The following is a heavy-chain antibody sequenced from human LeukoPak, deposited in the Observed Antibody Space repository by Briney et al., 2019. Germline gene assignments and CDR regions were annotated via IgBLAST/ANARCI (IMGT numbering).Heavy chain of an antibody. CDR2: INSGSTYT. CDR1: GFTFSSYM. Sequence: GGSLRLSCAASGFTFSSYMMNWVRQAPGKGLEWVSSINSGSTYTYYTESVKGRFTVSRENDKNSLFLQMNSLRAEDTAVYYCARDGGYSGYDADCWGQGTLVTVSS. V-gene: IGHV3-21*01. CDR3: ARDGGYSGYDADC. D-gene: IGHD5-12*01. J-gene: IGHJ4*02.